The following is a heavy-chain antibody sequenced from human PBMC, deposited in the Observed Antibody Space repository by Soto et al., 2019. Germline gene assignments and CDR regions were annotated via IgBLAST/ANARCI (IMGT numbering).Heavy chain of an antibody. CDR3: AHIPNYYQYDWFDP. CDR1: GFSLTTRGVG. V-gene: IGHV2-5*02. D-gene: IGHD3-16*01. Sequence: QITLKESGPPLVKPPQTLTLTCTFSGFSLTTRGVGVGWIRQPPGKALECLALIYWDDDKRYSPSLQSRLSITKDTSKNQVVLTMTNVDPVDTATYYCAHIPNYYQYDWFDPWGQGTLVSVSS. CDR2: IYWDDDK. J-gene: IGHJ5*02.